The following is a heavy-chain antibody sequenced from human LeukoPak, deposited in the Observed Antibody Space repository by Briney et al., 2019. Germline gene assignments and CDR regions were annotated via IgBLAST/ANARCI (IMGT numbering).Heavy chain of an antibody. CDR1: GYTFTDYY. CDR2: INPDSGDA. CDR3: AKDHGFIGSNWFDP. D-gene: IGHD3-10*01. J-gene: IGHJ5*02. V-gene: IGHV1-2*06. Sequence: ASVKVSCKASGYTFTDYYIHWVRQAPGQGLEWMGRINPDSGDANSAQKFRGRVIMTRETSINTADMELRRLRSDDTATYYCAKDHGFIGSNWFDPWGQGTLVTVSS.